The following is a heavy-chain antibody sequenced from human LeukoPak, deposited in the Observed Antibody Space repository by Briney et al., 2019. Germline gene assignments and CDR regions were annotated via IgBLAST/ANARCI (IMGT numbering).Heavy chain of an antibody. CDR3: ATARSIGSDWYRRASHPFDI. J-gene: IGHJ3*02. CDR1: GYTLTAYY. V-gene: IGHV1-2*02. CDR2: INPNSGGT. D-gene: IGHD6-19*01. Sequence: GASVKVSCKASGYTLTAYYMHWVRQAPGQGLEWMGWINPNSGGTNYAQNFQGRVTITRDTSISTAYVELTTLRSDDTAVYYCATARSIGSDWYRRASHPFDIWGQGTVVTVSS.